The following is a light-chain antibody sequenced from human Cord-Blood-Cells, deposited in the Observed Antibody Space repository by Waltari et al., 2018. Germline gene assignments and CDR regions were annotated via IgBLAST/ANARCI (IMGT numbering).Light chain of an antibody. Sequence: EIVMTQSPATLSVPPGERATLACRASQSVSSNLAWYQQKPGQAPRLLIYGASTRATGIPAKFSGSGSGTEFTLTISSMQSEDVVVYYCQQYNNWPPWTFGQGTKVEIK. CDR1: QSVSSN. J-gene: IGKJ1*01. CDR2: GAS. CDR3: QQYNNWPPWT. V-gene: IGKV3-15*01.